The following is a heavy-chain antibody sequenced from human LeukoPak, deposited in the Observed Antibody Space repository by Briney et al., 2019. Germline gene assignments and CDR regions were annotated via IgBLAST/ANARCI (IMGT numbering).Heavy chain of an antibody. CDR2: ISGSGATT. CDR3: AKRHGISGTTTRAADY. V-gene: IGHV3-23*01. J-gene: IGHJ4*02. D-gene: IGHD1-7*01. Sequence: PGGSLRLSCAASGFTLSTYTMTWVRQVPGKGLESVSVISGSGATTYYAESAKGRFTISRDNSKNTVYLQMNSLRAEDTAVYYCAKRHGISGTTTRAADYWGQGTLVTVSS. CDR1: GFTLSTYT.